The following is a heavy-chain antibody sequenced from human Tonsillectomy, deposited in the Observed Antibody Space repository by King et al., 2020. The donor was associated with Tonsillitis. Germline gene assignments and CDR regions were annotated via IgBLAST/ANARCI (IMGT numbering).Heavy chain of an antibody. D-gene: IGHD4-11*01. V-gene: IGHV3-23*04. CDR3: AKAVTTTIVYYFDY. CDR1: GFTFSSSA. J-gene: IGHJ4*02. Sequence: VQLVESGGGLVQPGGSLRLSCAASGFTFSSSAMAWVRQAPGKGLEWVSGISGSGGSTYYADSVKGRFTISRDNSKNTLYLQMNILGAEDTALYYCAKAVTTTIVYYFDYWGQGTLVTVSS. CDR2: ISGSGGST.